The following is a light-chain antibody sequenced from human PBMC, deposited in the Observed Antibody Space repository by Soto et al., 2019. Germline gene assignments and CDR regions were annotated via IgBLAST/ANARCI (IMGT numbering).Light chain of an antibody. CDR3: QSFDNNLSAWV. CDR1: SSNIGAGYA. J-gene: IGLJ3*02. CDR2: GT. V-gene: IGLV1-40*01. Sequence: QSVLTQSPSVSGAPGQRVTISCTGSSSNIGAGYAVHWYQQLPGTGPRLLMYGTYRPSGVPDRFSGSKSGTSASLAISVVQPEDEADYYCQSFDNNLSAWVFGGGTKVTVL.